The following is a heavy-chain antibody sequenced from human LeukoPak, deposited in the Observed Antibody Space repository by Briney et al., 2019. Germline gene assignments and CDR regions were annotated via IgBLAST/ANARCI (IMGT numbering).Heavy chain of an antibody. V-gene: IGHV4-39*01. CDR3: ASPTEGLDY. CDR1: GGSISSRSYY. CDR2: IYYSGST. Sequence: PSETLSLTCTVSGGSISSRSYYWGWIRQPPGKGLEWIGSIYYSGSTYYNPSLKSRVTISVDTSKNQFSLKLSSVTAADTAVYYCASPTEGLDYWGQGTLVTVSS. J-gene: IGHJ4*02.